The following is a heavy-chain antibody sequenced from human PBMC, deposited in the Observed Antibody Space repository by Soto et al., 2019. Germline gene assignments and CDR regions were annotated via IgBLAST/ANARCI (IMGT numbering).Heavy chain of an antibody. CDR3: TTDPGGGVTPREVPDF. Sequence: EVQLVESGGGLVKPGASLRLSCAVSGFTVSNAWMSWVRQAPGKGLEWVGRFKSKSDGATIDYATPVKGRFTISRDDSQNTLYLQMNSLKTEDTAVYYCTTDPGGGVTPREVPDFWGQGTLVTVSS. D-gene: IGHD2-8*01. CDR2: FKSKSDGATI. CDR1: GFTVSNAW. J-gene: IGHJ4*02. V-gene: IGHV3-15*01.